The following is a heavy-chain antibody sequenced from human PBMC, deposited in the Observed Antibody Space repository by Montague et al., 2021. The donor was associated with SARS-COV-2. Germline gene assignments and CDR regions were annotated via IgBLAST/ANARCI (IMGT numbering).Heavy chain of an antibody. J-gene: IGHJ6*02. CDR3: AKVGSSWYHGYYYGMDV. CDR1: GFTFSSYA. Sequence: SLRLSCAASGFTFSSYAMSSVRQAPVKGLEWVSAISGSGGSTYYXDSXKGRFTISRDNSKNTLYLQMNSLRAEDTAVYYCAKVGSSWYHGYYYGMDVWGQGTTVTVSS. D-gene: IGHD6-13*01. CDR2: ISGSGGST. V-gene: IGHV3-23*01.